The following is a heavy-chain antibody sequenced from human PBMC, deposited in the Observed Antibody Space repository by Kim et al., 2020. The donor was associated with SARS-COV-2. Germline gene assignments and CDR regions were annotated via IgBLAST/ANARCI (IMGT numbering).Heavy chain of an antibody. CDR3: ARSTVAGTRAYYYYYGMDV. D-gene: IGHD6-19*01. Sequence: RFTISRDNAKNSLYRQMNSLRAEDTAVYYCARSTVAGTRAYYYYYGMDVWGQGTTVTVSS. V-gene: IGHV3-11*06. J-gene: IGHJ6*02.